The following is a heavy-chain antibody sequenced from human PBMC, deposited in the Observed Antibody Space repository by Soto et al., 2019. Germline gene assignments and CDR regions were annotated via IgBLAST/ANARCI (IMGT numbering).Heavy chain of an antibody. Sequence: PSETLSLTCTVSGGSISSGDYYWSWIRQPPGKGLEWIGYIYYSGSTYYNPSLKSRVTISVDTSKNQFSLKLSSVTAADTAVYYCARGAGQVPAGNWFDPWGQGTLVTVSS. D-gene: IGHD2-2*01. CDR1: GGSISSGDYY. CDR2: IYYSGST. CDR3: ARGAGQVPAGNWFDP. V-gene: IGHV4-30-4*01. J-gene: IGHJ5*02.